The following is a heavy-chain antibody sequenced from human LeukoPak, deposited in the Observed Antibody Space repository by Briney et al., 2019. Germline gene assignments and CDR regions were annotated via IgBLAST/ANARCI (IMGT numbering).Heavy chain of an antibody. V-gene: IGHV5-51*01. Sequence: GESLKISCKGSGYSFTSYWIGWVRQMPGKGLEGLGTFYPGDSDTRYSPSFQGQVTISADKSISTAYLQWSSLKASDTAMYYCARTYYYGSGSHPSLGYWGQGTLVTVSS. CDR2: FYPGDSDT. CDR1: GYSFTSYW. D-gene: IGHD3-10*01. CDR3: ARTYYYGSGSHPSLGY. J-gene: IGHJ4*02.